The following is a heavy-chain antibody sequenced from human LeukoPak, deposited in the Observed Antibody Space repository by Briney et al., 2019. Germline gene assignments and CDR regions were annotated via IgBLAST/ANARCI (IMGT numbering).Heavy chain of an antibody. V-gene: IGHV3-49*03. J-gene: IGHJ3*02. CDR2: IRSKAYGGTA. CDR1: GFTSGDYA. D-gene: IGHD3-22*01. Sequence: GGSLRLSCTASGFTSGDYAMSWFRQAPGKGLEWVGFIRSKAYGGTAEYAASVKGRFTISRDDSKRIAYLQMNSLKTEDTAVYYCTRVPIRTVTLVIVVRGQDVFDIWGQGTMVTVSS. CDR3: TRVPIRTVTLVIVVRGQDVFDI.